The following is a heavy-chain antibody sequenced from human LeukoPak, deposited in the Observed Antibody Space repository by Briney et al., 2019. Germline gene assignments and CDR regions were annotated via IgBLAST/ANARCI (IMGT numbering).Heavy chain of an antibody. Sequence: PGGSLRLSCAASGFTFSNAWMSWVRQAPGKGLEWVGRIKSKTDGGTTDYAAPVKGRFTISRDDSKNTLYLQTNSLKTEDTAVYYCTTAPYCSSTSCSYWGQGTLVTVSS. J-gene: IGHJ4*02. CDR1: GFTFSNAW. CDR3: TTAPYCSSTSCSY. CDR2: IKSKTDGGTT. V-gene: IGHV3-15*01. D-gene: IGHD2-2*01.